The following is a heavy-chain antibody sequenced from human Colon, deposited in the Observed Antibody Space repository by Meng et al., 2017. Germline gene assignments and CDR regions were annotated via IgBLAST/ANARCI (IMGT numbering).Heavy chain of an antibody. CDR1: GYALSEMT. CDR2: IYWDDDK. J-gene: IGHJ4*02. V-gene: IGHV2-5*02. Sequence: QSTLKEYGPKLRKHKKSRTLTCSISGYALSEMTVDVIRHPSGKALECLAVIYWDDDKRYRPSLESRITITKDTSKNQVVLTMTIVYPVDTATYYCARSGELCGRPLPSPFDYWCPGTLVTVSS. D-gene: IGHD1-26*01. CDR3: ARSGELCGRPLPSPFDY.